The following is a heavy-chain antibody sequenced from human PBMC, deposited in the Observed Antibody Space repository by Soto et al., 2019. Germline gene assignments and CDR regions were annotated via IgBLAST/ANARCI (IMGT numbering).Heavy chain of an antibody. CDR1: GGSISSENW. J-gene: IGHJ4*02. V-gene: IGHV4-4*02. CDR2: IYHRGST. D-gene: IGHD5-12*01. Sequence: QVQLQESGPGLVKPSGTLSLTCAVSGGSISSENWWSWVRQSPGKWLEWIGEIYHRGSTNHSPSLTSLVSISVDKSKNYFSMNLTSVTAADTAVYYGEKNGYTRFYYWGQGILVTVSS. CDR3: EKNGYTRFYY.